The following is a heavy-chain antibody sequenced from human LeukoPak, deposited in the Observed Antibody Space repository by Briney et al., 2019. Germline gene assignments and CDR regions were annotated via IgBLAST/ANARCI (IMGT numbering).Heavy chain of an antibody. CDR2: IYYSGST. CDR3: ARLLVTRGGHYFDY. Sequence: SETLSLTCTVPGGSISSYYWSWIRQPPGKGLEWIGYIYYSGSTNYNPSLKSRVTISVDTSKNQFSLKLSSVTAADTAVYYCARLLVTRGGHYFDYWGQGTLVTVSS. V-gene: IGHV4-59*08. J-gene: IGHJ4*02. CDR1: GGSISSYY. D-gene: IGHD2-21*01.